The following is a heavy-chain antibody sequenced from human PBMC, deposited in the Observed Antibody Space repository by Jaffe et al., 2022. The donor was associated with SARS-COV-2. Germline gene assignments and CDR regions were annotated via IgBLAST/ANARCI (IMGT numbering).Heavy chain of an antibody. Sequence: QVQLQESGPGLVKPSETLSLTCTVSGDSISSDIYYWTWIRQPAGKGLEWIGRLYSTGSTNYNPSLKSRVTISVDTSKNHFSLKLRSVTAADTAVYYCARGRRYSYGNSFYYVLDVWGQGTTVTVSS. CDR3: ARGRRYSYGNSFYYVLDV. D-gene: IGHD5-18*01. J-gene: IGHJ6*02. CDR2: LYSTGST. CDR1: GDSISSDIYY. V-gene: IGHV4-61*02.